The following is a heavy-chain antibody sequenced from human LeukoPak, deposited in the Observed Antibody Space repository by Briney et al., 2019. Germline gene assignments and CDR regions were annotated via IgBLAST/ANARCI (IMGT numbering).Heavy chain of an antibody. D-gene: IGHD6-19*01. CDR3: ARSVPPYSSGWYAGGFDY. J-gene: IGHJ4*02. CDR2: IYYSGST. Sequence: SETLSLTCTVSGYSISSGYYWGWIRQPPGKGLEWIGSIYYSGSTYYNPSLKSRVTISVDTSKNQFSLKLSSVTAADTAVYYCARSVPPYSSGWYAGGFDYWGQGTLVTVSS. V-gene: IGHV4-38-2*02. CDR1: GYSISSGYY.